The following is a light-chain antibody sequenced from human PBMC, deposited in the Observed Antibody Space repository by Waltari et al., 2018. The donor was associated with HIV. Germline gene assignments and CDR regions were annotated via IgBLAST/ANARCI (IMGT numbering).Light chain of an antibody. CDR3: SSYAGSNNLV. Sequence: QSALTQPPSASGSPGQSVTISCPGTSSDVGGYNYVSWYQQHPGKAPKLMIYEVSKRPSGVPGRFSGSKSGHTASLTVSGLQAEDEADYYCSSYAGSNNLVFGGGTKLTVL. J-gene: IGLJ3*02. CDR2: EVS. V-gene: IGLV2-8*01. CDR1: SSDVGGYNY.